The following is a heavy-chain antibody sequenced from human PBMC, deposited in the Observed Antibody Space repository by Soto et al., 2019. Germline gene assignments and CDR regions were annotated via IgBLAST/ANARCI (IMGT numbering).Heavy chain of an antibody. D-gene: IGHD3-10*01. J-gene: IGHJ6*02. Sequence: ASETLSLTSTAYGGKFRGYDSSWIRQPPGKGLEWIGEINHSGSTNYNPSLKSRVTISVDTSKNQVSLKLSSVTAADTAVYYCARVSGIYYYGMDVWGQGTTVTVS. CDR3: ARVSGIYYYGMDV. V-gene: IGHV4-34*01. CDR2: INHSGST. CDR1: GGKFRGYD.